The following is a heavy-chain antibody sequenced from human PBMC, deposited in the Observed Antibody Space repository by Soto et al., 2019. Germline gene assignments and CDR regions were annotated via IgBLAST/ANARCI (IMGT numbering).Heavy chain of an antibody. J-gene: IGHJ6*02. D-gene: IGHD5-18*01. CDR3: ARADSYGYVLLPYYYYGMDV. CDR1: GYTFTGYY. V-gene: IGHV1-2*02. Sequence: ASVKVSCKASGYTFTGYYMHWVRQAPGQGLEWMGWINPNSGGTNYAQKFQGRVTMTRDTSISTAYMELSRLRSDDTAVYYCARADSYGYVLLPYYYYGMDVWGQGTTVTVSS. CDR2: INPNSGGT.